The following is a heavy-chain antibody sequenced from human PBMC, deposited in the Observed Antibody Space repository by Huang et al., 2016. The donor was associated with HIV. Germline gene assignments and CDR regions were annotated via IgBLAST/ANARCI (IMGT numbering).Heavy chain of an antibody. D-gene: IGHD5-12*01. CDR3: ARNLKEWLPGGAFDI. J-gene: IGHJ3*02. CDR1: GYTFVGHY. V-gene: IGHV1-2*02. CDR2: INPDSGGT. Sequence: QVQLVQSGAEVKKPGASVKVSCKASGYTFVGHYIQWIRQAPGKGFGWRGWINPDSGGTTFGQNFEGRVTMTIDTSISTAYMVLNSLKSDDTAIYYCARNLKEWLPGGAFDIWGQGTVVSVSS.